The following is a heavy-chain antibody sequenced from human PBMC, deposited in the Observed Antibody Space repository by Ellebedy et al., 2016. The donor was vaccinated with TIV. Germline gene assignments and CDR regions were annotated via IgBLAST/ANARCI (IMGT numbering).Heavy chain of an antibody. D-gene: IGHD3-16*01. CDR3: AREGDLPRGNWFDP. V-gene: IGHV1-2*02. CDR2: INTQFLGT. J-gene: IGHJ5*02. CDR1: GYPFTAYY. Sequence: ASVKVSXXASGYPFTAYYIHWLRQAPGQELEWMGWINTQFLGTTYEEKFKGRVTMTRDTSTSTAYMELSRVRSDDTAMYYCAREGDLPRGNWFDPWGQGTLVTVSS.